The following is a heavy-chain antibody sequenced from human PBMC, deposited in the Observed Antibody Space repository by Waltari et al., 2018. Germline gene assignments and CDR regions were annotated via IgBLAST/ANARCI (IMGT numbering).Heavy chain of an antibody. D-gene: IGHD2-21*01. V-gene: IGHV4-38-2*02. CDR1: GYSISNGYY. CDR3: ARISSGDLAFDS. CDR2: MFHDGRG. J-gene: IGHJ5*01. Sequence: QVRLEESGPRLVKASETLSLTCTASGYSISNGYYWGWIRQTPGGVLEWIGNMFHDGRGYDNPSLRSRVSISVDTSKNQLSLRLNSVTAADTATYYCARISSGDLAFDSWGHGIPVIVS.